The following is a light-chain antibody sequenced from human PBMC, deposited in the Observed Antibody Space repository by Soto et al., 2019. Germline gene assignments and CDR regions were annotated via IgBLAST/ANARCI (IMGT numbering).Light chain of an antibody. Sequence: EIVLTQSPGTLSLSPGERATLSCRASQSVTSSYLSWYQQKPGQAPRLLIYGASNRATGIPGRFSGSGSGTDFTLTISRLEPEDFAVYYCQQYGSSPPLTFGGGTKVDIK. V-gene: IGKV3-20*01. CDR2: GAS. J-gene: IGKJ4*01. CDR1: QSVTSSY. CDR3: QQYGSSPPLT.